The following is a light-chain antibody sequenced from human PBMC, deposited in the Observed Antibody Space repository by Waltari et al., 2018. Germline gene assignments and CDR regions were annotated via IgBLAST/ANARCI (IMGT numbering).Light chain of an antibody. Sequence: QSALTQPASVSGSPGPSITISCTGTSSDVGNYNLVSWYQQHPGNAPNLIIYAVSQRPSGVSNRFSGAKSGTTASLTIAGLQAEDEADFYCCSYAGSGSSVVFGGGTKLTVL. J-gene: IGLJ2*01. CDR2: AVS. CDR1: SSDVGNYNL. V-gene: IGLV2-23*02. CDR3: CSYAGSGSSVV.